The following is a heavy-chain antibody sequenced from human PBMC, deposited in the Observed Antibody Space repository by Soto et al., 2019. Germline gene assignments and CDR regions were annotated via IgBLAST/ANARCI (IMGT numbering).Heavy chain of an antibody. J-gene: IGHJ5*02. V-gene: IGHV4-59*01. CDR3: ARAGFRHYYDRVYNWFDP. Sequence: PSETLSLTCTVSGGSISSYYWSWIRQPPGKGLEWIGYIYYSGSTNYNPSLKSRVTISVDTSKNQFSLKLSSVTAADTAVYYCARAGFRHYYDRVYNWFDPWGQGTLVTVS. CDR1: GGSISSYY. CDR2: IYYSGST. D-gene: IGHD3-22*01.